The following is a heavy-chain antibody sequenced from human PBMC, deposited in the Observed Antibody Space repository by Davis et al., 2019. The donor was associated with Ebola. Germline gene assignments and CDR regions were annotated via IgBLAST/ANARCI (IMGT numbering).Heavy chain of an antibody. J-gene: IGHJ4*02. V-gene: IGHV3-7*01. Sequence: GGSLRLSCEASGFTFGTSWMSWVRQAPGKGLEWVANIKHDGSEKYYLDSVKGRFTISRDNAKNSLYLQMNSLRAEDTAVYYCARETWLQPPDYWGQGTLVTVSS. CDR1: GFTFGTSW. D-gene: IGHD6-19*01. CDR2: IKHDGSEK. CDR3: ARETWLQPPDY.